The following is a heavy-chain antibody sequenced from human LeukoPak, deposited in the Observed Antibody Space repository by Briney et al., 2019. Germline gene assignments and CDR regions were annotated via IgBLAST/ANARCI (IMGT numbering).Heavy chain of an antibody. D-gene: IGHD5-24*01. CDR2: IKQDGSKK. CDR1: GFPFSSYW. CDR3: TRVGYIDEGIDY. Sequence: RGSLRLSCAASGFPFSSYWMTWVRQAPGKGLEWVANIKQDGSKKSYVDSVKGRFTISRDNAKNSLYLQMNSLRAEDTAIYYCTRVGYIDEGIDYWGQGTLVTVSS. V-gene: IGHV3-7*04. J-gene: IGHJ4*02.